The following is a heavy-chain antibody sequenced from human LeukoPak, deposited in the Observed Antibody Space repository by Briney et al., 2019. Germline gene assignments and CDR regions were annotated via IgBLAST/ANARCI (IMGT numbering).Heavy chain of an antibody. Sequence: SETLSLTCTVSGTSISSYYWSWLRQPPGKGLEWIGYMFYSGGTNYNPSLKSRLTVSLDTSNNAFSLQLTSVTAADTAVYYCARASDGSGPFDYWGQGTLVTVSS. CDR1: GTSISSYY. J-gene: IGHJ4*02. CDR3: ARASDGSGPFDY. CDR2: MFYSGGT. V-gene: IGHV4-59*01. D-gene: IGHD3-10*01.